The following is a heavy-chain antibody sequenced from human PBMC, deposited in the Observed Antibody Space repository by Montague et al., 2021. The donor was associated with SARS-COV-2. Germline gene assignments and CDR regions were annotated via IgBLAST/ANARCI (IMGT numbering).Heavy chain of an antibody. CDR3: ARQAAGSYFYYGVDV. CDR1: GDSINTYY. Sequence: SETLSLTCTVSGDSINTYYWNWIRQPPGKGLEWLGSIFYTGSTNXNPSLKSRVTISLDTSKNQFFLKVTSVTAAGTAVYYCARQAAGSYFYYGVDVWGQGTTVTVSS. J-gene: IGHJ6*02. V-gene: IGHV4-59*12. CDR2: IFYTGST. D-gene: IGHD6-13*01.